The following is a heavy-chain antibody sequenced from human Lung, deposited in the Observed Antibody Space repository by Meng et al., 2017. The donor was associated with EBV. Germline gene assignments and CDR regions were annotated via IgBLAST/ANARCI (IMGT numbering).Heavy chain of an antibody. CDR3: ARVYYYDSSGYSH. D-gene: IGHD3-22*01. Sequence: QLRLQQSGPGLAQPSQTLSLTCTVSGGSIRSGGYYWSWIRQHPGKGLEWIGYIYYSGSTYYNPSLKSRVTISVDTSKNQFSLKLSSVTAADTAVYYCARVYYYDSSGYSHWGQGTLVTVSS. J-gene: IGHJ4*02. V-gene: IGHV4-31*03. CDR2: IYYSGST. CDR1: GGSIRSGGYY.